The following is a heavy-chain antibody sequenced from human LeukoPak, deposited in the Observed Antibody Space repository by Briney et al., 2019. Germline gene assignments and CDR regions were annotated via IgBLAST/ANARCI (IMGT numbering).Heavy chain of an antibody. D-gene: IGHD2-15*01. Sequence: GGSLRLSCAASGFTFSSYGMHWVRQAPGKGLEWVAVMWYDGTTKYYADSVKGRFTISRDNSVNTLYLQMNSLRAEDTAVYYCATEDRDRNFDHWGQGTLVTVSS. V-gene: IGHV3-33*01. CDR2: MWYDGTTK. CDR3: ATEDRDRNFDH. CDR1: GFTFSSYG. J-gene: IGHJ4*02.